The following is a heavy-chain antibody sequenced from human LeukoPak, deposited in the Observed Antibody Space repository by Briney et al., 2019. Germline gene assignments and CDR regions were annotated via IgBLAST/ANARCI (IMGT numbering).Heavy chain of an antibody. V-gene: IGHV3-33*06. CDR2: IWYDGSNK. CDR3: AKGIGPSWFDP. D-gene: IGHD2-15*01. J-gene: IGHJ5*02. CDR1: GFTFSSYG. Sequence: PGGSLRLSCAASGFTFSSYGVHWVRQAPGKGLEWVAVIWYDGSNKYYADSVKGRFTISRDNSKNTLYLQMNSLRAEDTAVYYCAKGIGPSWFDPWGQGTQVTVSS.